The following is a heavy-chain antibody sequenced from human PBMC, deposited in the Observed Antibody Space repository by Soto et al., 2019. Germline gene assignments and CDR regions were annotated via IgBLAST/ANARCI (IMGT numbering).Heavy chain of an antibody. V-gene: IGHV3-30-3*01. CDR3: ARDSRPQWLPSTHFDY. Sequence: QVQLVGSGGGVVQPGRSLRLSCAASGFTFSSYAMHWVRQAPGKGLEWVAVISYDGSNKYYADSVKGRFTISRDNSKNTLYLQMNSLRAEDTAVYYCARDSRPQWLPSTHFDYWGQGTLVTVSS. J-gene: IGHJ4*02. CDR2: ISYDGSNK. D-gene: IGHD6-19*01. CDR1: GFTFSSYA.